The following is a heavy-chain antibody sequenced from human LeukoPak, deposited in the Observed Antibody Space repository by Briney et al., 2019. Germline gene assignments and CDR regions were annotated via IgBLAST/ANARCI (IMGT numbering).Heavy chain of an antibody. Sequence: GESLKISCKGSGFTFTTHWIGWMRQMPGNGLEWMGIIYPGDSDTRYSPSFQGQVTISADKSISTAYLQWSSLKASDTAMYYCARSPGDYDILTGYYPRYYYYMDVWGKGTTVTVSS. CDR1: GFTFTTHW. CDR3: ARSPGDYDILTGYYPRYYYYMDV. CDR2: IYPGDSDT. D-gene: IGHD3-9*01. V-gene: IGHV5-51*01. J-gene: IGHJ6*03.